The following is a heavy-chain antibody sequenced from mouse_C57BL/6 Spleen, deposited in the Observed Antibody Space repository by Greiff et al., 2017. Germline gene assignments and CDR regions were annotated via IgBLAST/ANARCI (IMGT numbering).Heavy chain of an antibody. J-gene: IGHJ3*01. CDR2: IDPETGGT. D-gene: IGHD2-3*01. V-gene: IGHV1-15*01. Sequence: QVQLKESGAELVRPGASVTLSCKASGYTFTDYEMRWVKQTPVHGLEWIGAIDPETGGTAYNQKFKGKAILTADKSSSTAYMELRSLTSEDSAVYYCTCDDGYYVLFAYWGQGTLVTVSA. CDR1: GYTFTDYE. CDR3: TCDDGYYVLFAY.